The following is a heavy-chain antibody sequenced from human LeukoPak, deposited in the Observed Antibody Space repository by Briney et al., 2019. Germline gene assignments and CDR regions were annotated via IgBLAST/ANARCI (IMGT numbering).Heavy chain of an antibody. CDR3: ARGTAAVYFDH. D-gene: IGHD6-13*01. J-gene: IGHJ4*02. CDR1: GFTFSTSG. Sequence: GGSLRLSCAASGFTFSTSGMNWVRQAPGKVLEWVSYISSSSSTIYYADSVKGRFTISRDNAKNSMYLQMNSLRAEDTAVYYCARGTAAVYFDHWGQGILVTVSS. V-gene: IGHV3-48*04. CDR2: ISSSSSTI.